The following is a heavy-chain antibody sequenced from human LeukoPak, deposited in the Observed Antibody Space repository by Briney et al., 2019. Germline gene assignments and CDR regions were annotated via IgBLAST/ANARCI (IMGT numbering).Heavy chain of an antibody. V-gene: IGHV1-3*01. CDR2: INAGNGNT. CDR1: GYTFTSYA. CDR3: ARGYCSGGSCYHPNDY. J-gene: IGHJ4*02. Sequence: ASVKVSCKASGYTFTSYAMHWVRQAPGQRLEWMGWINAGNGNTKYSQKFQGRVTITRDTSASTAYMELSSLRSEDTAVYYCARGYCSGGSCYHPNDYWGKGTLVTVSS. D-gene: IGHD2-15*01.